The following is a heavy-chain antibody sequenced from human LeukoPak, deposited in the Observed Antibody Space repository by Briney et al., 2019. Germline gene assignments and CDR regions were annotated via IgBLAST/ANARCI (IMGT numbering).Heavy chain of an antibody. CDR1: GGSISGYY. V-gene: IGHV4-59*01. CDR2: IYNSGNT. CDR3: ARYRAFDI. Sequence: SETLSLTCTVSGGSISGYYWSWIRQPPGEGLEWIGYIYNSGNTNYNPSLKSRVTISVDTSKNQFSLKLTSVTAADTAVYYCARYRAFDIWGRGTLVTVSS. J-gene: IGHJ3*02.